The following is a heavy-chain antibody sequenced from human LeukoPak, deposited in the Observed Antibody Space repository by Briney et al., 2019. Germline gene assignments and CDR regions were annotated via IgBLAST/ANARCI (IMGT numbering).Heavy chain of an antibody. Sequence: SETLSLTCTVSGGSISSYYWSWIRQPPGKGLEWIGYIYYSGSTNYNPSLKSRVTISVDTSKNQFSLKLSSVTAAATAVYYCASFLFWSGYPYWGQGTLVTVSS. D-gene: IGHD3-3*01. J-gene: IGHJ4*02. CDR1: GGSISSYY. CDR3: ASFLFWSGYPY. CDR2: IYYSGST. V-gene: IGHV4-59*01.